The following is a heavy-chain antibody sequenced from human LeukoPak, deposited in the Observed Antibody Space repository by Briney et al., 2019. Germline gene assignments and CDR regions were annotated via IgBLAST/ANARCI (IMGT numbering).Heavy chain of an antibody. J-gene: IGHJ4*02. V-gene: IGHV3-23*01. CDR1: GFTFSSYA. CDR3: ARGSRRGALTFHFDY. CDR2: ISGSGGST. D-gene: IGHD3-9*01. Sequence: GGSLRLSCAASGFTFSSYAMSWVRQAPGKGLEWVSAISGSGGSTYYADSVKGRFTISRDNSKNTLYLQMNSLRPEDTAVYSCARGSRRGALTFHFDYWGQGTLVIVSS.